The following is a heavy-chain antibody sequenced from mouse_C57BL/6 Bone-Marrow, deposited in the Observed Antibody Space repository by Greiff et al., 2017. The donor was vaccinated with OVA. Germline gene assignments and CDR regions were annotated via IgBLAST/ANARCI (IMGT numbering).Heavy chain of an antibody. D-gene: IGHD2-2*01. Sequence: QVQLQQSGPELVKPGASVKISCKASGYAFSSSWMNWVKQRPGKGLEWIGRIYPGDGYTNYNGKFKGKATLTADKSSSTAYMQLSSLTSEDSAVYCCASRVTTRYFDVWGTGTTVTVSS. CDR1: GYAFSSSW. CDR3: ASRVTTRYFDV. CDR2: IYPGDGYT. V-gene: IGHV1-82*01. J-gene: IGHJ1*03.